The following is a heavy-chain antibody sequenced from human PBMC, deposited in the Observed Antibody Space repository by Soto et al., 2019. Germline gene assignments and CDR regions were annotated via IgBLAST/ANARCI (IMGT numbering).Heavy chain of an antibody. V-gene: IGHV3-23*01. CDR2: ISGSGGST. Sequence: GGSLRLSCAASGFTFSSYAMSWVRQAPGKGLEWVSAISGSGGSTYYADSVKGRFTISRDNAKNSLYLQMNSLRAEDTAVYYCARGQRSMVRGVIINFDYWGQGTLVTVSS. D-gene: IGHD3-10*01. CDR1: GFTFSSYA. CDR3: ARGQRSMVRGVIINFDY. J-gene: IGHJ4*02.